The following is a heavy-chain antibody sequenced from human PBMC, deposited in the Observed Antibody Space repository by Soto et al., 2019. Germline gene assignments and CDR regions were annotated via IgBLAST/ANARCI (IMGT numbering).Heavy chain of an antibody. D-gene: IGHD6-6*01. J-gene: IGHJ6*02. Sequence: QVQLQQWGAGLLKPSETLSLTCAVYGGSFSGYYWSWIRQPPGKGLEWIGEINHSGSTNYNPSLNSRVTITVDTSKNQFSLKLSSVTAADTAVYYCAREGQLGYYYYGMDVWGQGTTVTVSS. CDR3: AREGQLGYYYYGMDV. V-gene: IGHV4-34*01. CDR1: GGSFSGYY. CDR2: INHSGST.